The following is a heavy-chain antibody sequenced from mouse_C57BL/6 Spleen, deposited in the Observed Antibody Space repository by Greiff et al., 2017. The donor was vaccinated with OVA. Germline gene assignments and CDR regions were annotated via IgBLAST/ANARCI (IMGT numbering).Heavy chain of an antibody. D-gene: IGHD2-3*01. CDR1: GFTFSDYY. V-gene: IGHV5-16*01. J-gene: IGHJ3*01. CDR3: ARDDDGYVFAY. CDR2: INYDGSST. Sequence: EVMLVESEGGLVQPGSSMKLSCTASGFTFSDYYMAWVRQVPEKGLEWVANINYDGSSTYYLDSLKSRFIISRDNAKNILYLQMSSLKSEDTATYYCARDDDGYVFAYWGQGTLVTVSA.